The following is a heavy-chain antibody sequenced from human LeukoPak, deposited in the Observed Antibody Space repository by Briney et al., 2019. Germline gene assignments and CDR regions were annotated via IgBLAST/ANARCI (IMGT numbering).Heavy chain of an antibody. J-gene: IGHJ4*02. V-gene: IGHV1-2*06. Sequence: ASVKVSCTTSGYSFAGYFIHWVRQAPGQGLQWMGRINPNSGGTEYEQSFQGRVTMTSDTSISTAYVEVSTLISDDTAVYYCARDLSSTSNWEFDYWGQGTLVTVSS. CDR3: ARDLSSTSNWEFDY. CDR1: GYSFAGYF. D-gene: IGHD1-26*01. CDR2: INPNSGGT.